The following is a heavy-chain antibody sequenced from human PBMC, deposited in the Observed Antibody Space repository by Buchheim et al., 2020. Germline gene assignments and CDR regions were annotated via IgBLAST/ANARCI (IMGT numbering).Heavy chain of an antibody. V-gene: IGHV3-23*01. CDR3: AKADYGGGMYYFDN. CDR1: GFTFSSYA. CDR2: ISGGGDYT. D-gene: IGHD1-26*01. J-gene: IGHJ4*02. Sequence: EVQLLESGGGLIQPGGSLRLSCAASGFTFSSYAMSWVRQAPGKGLEWVSAISGGGDYTYYADSVRGRFTISRDNSKDTLYLQMNSLRAEDTAVYYCAKADYGGGMYYFDNWGQGTL.